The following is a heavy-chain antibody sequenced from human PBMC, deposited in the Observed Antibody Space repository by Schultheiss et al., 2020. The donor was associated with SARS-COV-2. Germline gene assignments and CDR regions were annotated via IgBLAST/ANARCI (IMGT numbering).Heavy chain of an antibody. CDR1: GYTFTGYY. Sequence: ASVKVSCKASGYTFTGYYMHWVRQAPGQGLEWMGWISAYNGNTNYAQKLQGRVTMTTDTSTSTAYMELRSLRSDDTAVYYCARTSHSSGWYGSFYFDYWGQGTLVTVSS. J-gene: IGHJ4*02. CDR2: ISAYNGNT. D-gene: IGHD6-19*01. CDR3: ARTSHSSGWYGSFYFDY. V-gene: IGHV1-18*04.